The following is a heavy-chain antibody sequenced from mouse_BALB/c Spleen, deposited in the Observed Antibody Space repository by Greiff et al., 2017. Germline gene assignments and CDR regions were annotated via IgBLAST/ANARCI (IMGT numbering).Heavy chain of an antibody. V-gene: IGHV14-3*02. D-gene: IGHD4-1*02. J-gene: IGHJ2*01. Sequence: EVQLQESGAELVKPGASVKLSCTASGFNIKDTYMHWVKQRPEQGLEWIGRIDPANGNTKYDPKFQGKATITADTSSNTAYLQLSSLTSEDTAVYYCASTGRFDYWGQGTTLTVSS. CDR2: IDPANGNT. CDR3: ASTGRFDY. CDR1: GFNIKDTY.